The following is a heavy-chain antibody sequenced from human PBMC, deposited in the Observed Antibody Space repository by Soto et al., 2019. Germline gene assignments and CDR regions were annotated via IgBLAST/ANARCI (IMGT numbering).Heavy chain of an antibody. CDR3: ARDVYGDLLYNWFDP. D-gene: IGHD4-17*01. J-gene: IGHJ5*02. CDR2: IYYSGST. CDR1: GGSISSGGYY. V-gene: IGHV4-31*03. Sequence: QVQLQESGPGLVKPSQTLSLTCTVSGGSISSGGYYWSWIRQHPGKGLEWIGYIYYSGSTYYNPSLKSRVTISVDTSKNQFSLKLSSVTAADTAVYYCARDVYGDLLYNWFDPWGQGTLVTVSS.